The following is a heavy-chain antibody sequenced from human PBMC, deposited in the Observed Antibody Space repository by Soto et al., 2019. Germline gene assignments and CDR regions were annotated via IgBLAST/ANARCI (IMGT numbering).Heavy chain of an antibody. Sequence: TSETLSLTCTVSGGSISSYYWSWIRQPPGKGLEWIGYIYYSGSTNYNPSLKSRVTISVDTSKNQFSLKLSSVTAADTAVYYCARDLGNDYFDYWGQGTLVTVSS. CDR1: GGSISSYY. V-gene: IGHV4-59*01. CDR2: IYYSGST. J-gene: IGHJ4*02. CDR3: ARDLGNDYFDY.